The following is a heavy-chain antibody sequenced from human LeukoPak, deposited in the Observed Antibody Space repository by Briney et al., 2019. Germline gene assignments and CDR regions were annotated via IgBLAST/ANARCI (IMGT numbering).Heavy chain of an antibody. Sequence: PGGSLRLSCAASGFTFSSYAMHWVRQAPGKGLEWVAVISYDGSNKYYADSVKGRFTISRDNSKNTLYLQMNSLRAEDTAVYYCAKDPGPRPYYYYMDVWGKGTTVTVSS. V-gene: IGHV3-30*04. D-gene: IGHD1-14*01. CDR1: GFTFSSYA. CDR3: AKDPGPRPYYYYMDV. CDR2: ISYDGSNK. J-gene: IGHJ6*03.